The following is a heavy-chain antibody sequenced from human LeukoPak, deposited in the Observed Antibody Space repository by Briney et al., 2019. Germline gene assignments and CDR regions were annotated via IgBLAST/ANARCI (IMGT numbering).Heavy chain of an antibody. J-gene: IGHJ4*02. Sequence: GGSLRLSCAASGFTFSNAWMSWVRQAPGKGLEWVGRIKSKTDGGTTDYAAPVKGRFTISRDDSKNTLYLQMNSLKAEDTAVYYCTTHRGNRSRYFDYWGQGTLVTVSS. D-gene: IGHD1-14*01. CDR2: IKSKTDGGTT. V-gene: IGHV3-15*01. CDR1: GFTFSNAW. CDR3: TTHRGNRSRYFDY.